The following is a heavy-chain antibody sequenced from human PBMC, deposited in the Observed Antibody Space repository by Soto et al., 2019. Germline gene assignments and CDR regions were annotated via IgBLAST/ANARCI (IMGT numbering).Heavy chain of an antibody. CDR3: ARHSGPWHGMDV. CDR1: GGSISSSSYY. V-gene: IGHV4-39*01. Sequence: SETLSLTCTVSGGSISSSSYYWGWIRQPPGKGLEWIGSIYYSGSTYYNPSLKSRVTISVDTSKNQFSLKLSSVTAADTAVYYCARHSGPWHGMDVWGQGTTVTVSS. CDR2: IYYSGST. J-gene: IGHJ6*02.